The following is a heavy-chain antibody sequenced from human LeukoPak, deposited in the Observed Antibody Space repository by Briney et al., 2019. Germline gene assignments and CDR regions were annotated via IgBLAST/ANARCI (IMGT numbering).Heavy chain of an antibody. V-gene: IGHV3-23*01. Sequence: PGGSLRLSCAASGFTFSSYAMSWVRQAPGKGLEWVSAISGSGGSTYYADSVKGRFTISRDNSKNTLYLQMNSLRAEDTAVYYCAKDGGTAMAYYYGMDVWGQGTTVTVSS. D-gene: IGHD5-18*01. J-gene: IGHJ6*02. CDR2: ISGSGGST. CDR3: AKDGGTAMAYYYGMDV. CDR1: GFTFSSYA.